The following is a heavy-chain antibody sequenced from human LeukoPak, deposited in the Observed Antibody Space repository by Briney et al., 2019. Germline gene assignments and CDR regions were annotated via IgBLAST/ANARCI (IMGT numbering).Heavy chain of an antibody. D-gene: IGHD3-22*01. Sequence: PGGSLRLSCAAPGFTFSSYWMHWVRQAPGKGLVWVSRINSDGSSTSYADSVKGRFTISRDNAKNTLYLQMNSLRAEDTAVYYCARDDDSSMAFDIWGQGTMVTVSS. CDR3: ARDDDSSMAFDI. CDR2: INSDGSST. V-gene: IGHV3-74*01. CDR1: GFTFSSYW. J-gene: IGHJ3*02.